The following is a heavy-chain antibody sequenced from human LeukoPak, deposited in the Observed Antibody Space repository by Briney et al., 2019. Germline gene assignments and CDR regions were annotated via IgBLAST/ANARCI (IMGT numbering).Heavy chain of an antibody. J-gene: IGHJ6*02. CDR1: GFTFSSYW. CDR3: ARGGGYSGHERFGHYYYYGMDV. CDR2: INSDGSST. D-gene: IGHD5-12*01. V-gene: IGHV3-74*01. Sequence: GGSLRLSCAASGFTFSSYWMHWVRQAPGKGLVWVSRINSDGSSTSYADSVKGRFTISRDNAKNTLYLQMNSLRAEDTAVYYCARGGGYSGHERFGHYYYYGMDVWGQGTTVTVSS.